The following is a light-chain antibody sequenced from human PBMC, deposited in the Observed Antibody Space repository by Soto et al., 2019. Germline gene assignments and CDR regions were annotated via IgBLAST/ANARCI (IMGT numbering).Light chain of an antibody. V-gene: IGLV2-18*02. Sequence: QSVLTQPPSVSGSPGQSVTISCIGTSSDIGSYDRVSWYQQSPGTAPKLIIYEVTNRPSGVAGRFSGSKSGNTASLTISGLQAEDEADYYCTSYTPRTALVFGGGTKLTVL. CDR3: TSYTPRTALV. CDR1: SSDIGSYDR. CDR2: EVT. J-gene: IGLJ3*02.